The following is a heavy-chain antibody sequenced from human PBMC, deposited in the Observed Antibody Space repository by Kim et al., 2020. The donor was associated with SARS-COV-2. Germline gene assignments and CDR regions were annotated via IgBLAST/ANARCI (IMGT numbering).Heavy chain of an antibody. Sequence: SGPTLVNPTQTLTLTCTFSGFLLSTSGMCVSWIRQPPGKALEWLARIDWDDDKYYSTSLKTRLTISKDTSKNQVVLTMTNMDPVDTATYYCARIRCYCSSSSCQAAYFDYWGQGTLVTVSS. V-gene: IGHV2-70*11. J-gene: IGHJ4*02. D-gene: IGHD2-2*01. CDR2: IDWDDDK. CDR3: ARIRCYCSSSSCQAAYFDY. CDR1: GFLLSTSGMC.